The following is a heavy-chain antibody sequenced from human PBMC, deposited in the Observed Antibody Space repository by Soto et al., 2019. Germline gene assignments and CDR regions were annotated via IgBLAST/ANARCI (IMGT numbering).Heavy chain of an antibody. V-gene: IGHV3-23*01. Sequence: EVQLLESGGGLVQPGGSLRLSCAASGFTFSSYAMSWVRQAPGKGLEWVSTISGSAYSTYYADSVQGQFTVSRDNSKNTLYLQMNSLRAEDTAVYYCAKPRYSSGCSGFDYWGQGTLDPVSS. CDR1: GFTFSSYA. CDR2: ISGSAYST. D-gene: IGHD6-19*01. J-gene: IGHJ4*02. CDR3: AKPRYSSGCSGFDY.